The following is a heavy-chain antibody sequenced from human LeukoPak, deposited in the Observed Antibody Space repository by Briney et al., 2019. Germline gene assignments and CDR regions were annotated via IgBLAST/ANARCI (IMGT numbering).Heavy chain of an antibody. J-gene: IGHJ3*02. CDR2: IKQDGSEK. CDR1: GFTFSSYW. V-gene: IGHV3-7*01. CDR3: ASMVRRAAFDI. D-gene: IGHD3-10*01. Sequence: GGSLRLSCAASGFTFSSYWMSWVRQAPGKGLEWVANIKQDGSEKYYVDSVKGRFTISRDNAKNSLYLQMNSLRAEDTAVYYCASMVRRAAFDIWGQGTMVTVSS.